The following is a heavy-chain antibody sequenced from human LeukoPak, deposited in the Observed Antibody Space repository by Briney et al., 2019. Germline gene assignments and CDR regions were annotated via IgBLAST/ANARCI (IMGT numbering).Heavy chain of an antibody. J-gene: IGHJ6*02. CDR2: ISWNSGSI. CDR1: GFTFDDYA. D-gene: IGHD3-16*01. V-gene: IGHV3-9*01. CDR3: AGGRYYYYGMDV. Sequence: GGSLRLSCAASGFTFDDYAMHWVWQAPGKGLKWVSGISWNSGSIGYADSVKGRFTISRDNAKNSLYLQMNSLRAEDTALYYCAGGRYYYYGMDVWGQGTTVTVSS.